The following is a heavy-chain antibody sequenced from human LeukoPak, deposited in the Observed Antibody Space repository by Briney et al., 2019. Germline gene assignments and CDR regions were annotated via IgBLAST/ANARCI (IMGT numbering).Heavy chain of an antibody. Sequence: SETLSLTCTVSGGSISSSNYYWGWIRQPPGKGLEWIGSAYFIGRTNYDPSFKSRVTISVDTSKNQFSLKLSSVTAADTAVYYCARPGWFGELYKGYYFDYWSQGTLVTVSS. CDR3: ARPGWFGELYKGYYFDY. CDR2: AYFIGRT. V-gene: IGHV4-39*01. J-gene: IGHJ4*02. D-gene: IGHD3-10*01. CDR1: GGSISSSNYY.